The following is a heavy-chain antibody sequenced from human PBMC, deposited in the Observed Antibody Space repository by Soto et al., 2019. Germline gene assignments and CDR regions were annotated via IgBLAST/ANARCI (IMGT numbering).Heavy chain of an antibody. CDR3: ARGRDILTGYFWLDP. CDR2: IIPIFGTA. Sequence: ASGKVSCKASGVTFSSYAISWVRQAPGQGLEWMGGIIPIFGTANYAQKFQGRVTITADESTSTAYMELSSLRSEDTAVYYCARGRDILTGYFWLDPWGQGTLVTVSS. J-gene: IGHJ5*02. V-gene: IGHV1-69*13. D-gene: IGHD3-9*01. CDR1: GVTFSSYA.